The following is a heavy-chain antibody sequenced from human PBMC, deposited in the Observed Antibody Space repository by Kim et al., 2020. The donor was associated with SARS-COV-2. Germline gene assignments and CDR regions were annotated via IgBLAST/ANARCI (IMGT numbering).Heavy chain of an antibody. D-gene: IGHD3-10*01. CDR1: GGSFSGYY. CDR3: ARLTLGYGSGSYYNYYYYGMDV. Sequence: SETLSLTCAVYGGSFSGYYWSWILQPPGKGLEWIGEINHSGSTNYNPSLKSRVTISVDTSKNQFSLKLSSVTAADTAVYYCARLTLGYGSGSYYNYYYYGMDVWGQGTTVTVSS. CDR2: INHSGST. V-gene: IGHV4-34*01. J-gene: IGHJ6*02.